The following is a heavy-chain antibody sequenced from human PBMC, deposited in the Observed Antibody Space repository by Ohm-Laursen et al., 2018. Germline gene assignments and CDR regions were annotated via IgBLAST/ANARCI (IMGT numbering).Heavy chain of an antibody. D-gene: IGHD1-26*01. V-gene: IGHV3-11*04. CDR3: AKDIAVGATAYYYYGMDV. CDR1: GFTFSDYY. Sequence: SLRLSCSASGFTFSDYYMSWIRQAPGKGLEWVSYISSSGSTIYYADSVKGRFTISRDNSKNTLYLQMNSLRAEDTAVYYCAKDIAVGATAYYYYGMDVWGQGTTVTVSS. CDR2: ISSSGSTI. J-gene: IGHJ6*02.